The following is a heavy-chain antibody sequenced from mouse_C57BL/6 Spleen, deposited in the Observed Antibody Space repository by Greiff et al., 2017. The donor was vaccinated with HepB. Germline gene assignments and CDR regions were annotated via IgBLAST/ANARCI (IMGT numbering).Heavy chain of an antibody. CDR3: TTEDGSSYYFDY. D-gene: IGHD1-1*01. CDR2: IDPENGDT. J-gene: IGHJ2*01. V-gene: IGHV14-4*01. CDR1: GFNIQDDY. Sequence: VQLQQSGAELVRPGASVKLSCTASGFNIQDDYMHWVKQRPEQGLEWIGWIDPENGDTEYASKFQGKATITADTTSNTAYLQLSSLTSEDTAFYYCTTEDGSSYYFDYWGQGTTLTVSS.